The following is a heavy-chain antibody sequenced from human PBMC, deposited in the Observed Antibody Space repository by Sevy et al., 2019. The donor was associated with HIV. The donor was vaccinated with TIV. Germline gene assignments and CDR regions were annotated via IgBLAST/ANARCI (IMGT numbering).Heavy chain of an antibody. CDR1: GGTFSSYA. Sequence: ASVKVSCKACGGTFSSYAISWVRQAPGQGLEWMGGIIPIFGTANYAQKFQGRVTITADKSTSTAYMELSSLRSEDTAVYYCARGTSGSYADYWGQGTLVTVSS. J-gene: IGHJ4*02. D-gene: IGHD1-26*01. CDR3: ARGTSGSYADY. V-gene: IGHV1-69*06. CDR2: IIPIFGTA.